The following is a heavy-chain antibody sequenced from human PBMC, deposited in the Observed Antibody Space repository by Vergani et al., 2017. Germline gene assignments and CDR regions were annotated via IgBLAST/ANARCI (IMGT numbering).Heavy chain of an antibody. Sequence: EVQLVESGGGLVQPGGSLRLSCAASGFPFSSYWMHWVRQAPGKGLVWVSRINSDGSSTSYADSVKGRFTISRDTAKNTLYLQMNSLRAEDTAVYYCARDKSNGYDSIDYWGQGTLVTVSS. CDR1: GFPFSSYW. J-gene: IGHJ4*02. CDR2: INSDGSST. V-gene: IGHV3-74*01. D-gene: IGHD5-12*01. CDR3: ARDKSNGYDSIDY.